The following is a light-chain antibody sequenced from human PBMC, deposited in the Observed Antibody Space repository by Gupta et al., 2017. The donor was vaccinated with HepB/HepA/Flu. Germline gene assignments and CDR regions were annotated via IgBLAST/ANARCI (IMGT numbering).Light chain of an antibody. CDR3: SSYTSSSTLPYV. CDR1: SSDVGGYNY. Sequence: QSALPQLAPVPGSPGQPITISSTGTSSDVGGYNYVSWYQHHPGKAPKLMIYDVSNRPSGVANRFSGSKSGSTAALTISWLPAEDEADYYCSSYTSSSTLPYVFGTGTKVTVL. J-gene: IGLJ1*01. V-gene: IGLV2-14*03. CDR2: DVS.